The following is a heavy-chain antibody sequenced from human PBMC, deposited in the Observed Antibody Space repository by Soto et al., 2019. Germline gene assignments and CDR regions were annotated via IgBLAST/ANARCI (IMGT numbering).Heavy chain of an antibody. CDR2: IYYSGST. Sequence: SETLSLTCTVSGGSISSYYWSWIRQPPGKGLEWIGYIYYSGSTNYNPSLKSRVTISVDTSKNQFSLKLSSVTAADTAVYYCARGVEGGSGTRPYYYYGMDVWGQGTTVTVSS. V-gene: IGHV4-59*01. CDR1: GGSISSYY. D-gene: IGHD3-10*01. CDR3: ARGVEGGSGTRPYYYYGMDV. J-gene: IGHJ6*02.